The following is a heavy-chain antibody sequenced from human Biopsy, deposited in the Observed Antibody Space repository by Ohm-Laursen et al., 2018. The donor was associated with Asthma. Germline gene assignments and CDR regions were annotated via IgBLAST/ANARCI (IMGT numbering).Heavy chain of an antibody. D-gene: IGHD2-2*01. CDR1: GGTFNTYV. Sequence: ASVKVSCKSLGGTFNTYVIGWVRQAPGQGLEWMGGINSVFGTTTYPQKFQDRVTITTDDSTSTVYMELSSLRSEDTAVYYCARKAGPCISRTCYSLDFWGQGTLVTVSS. CDR3: ARKAGPCISRTCYSLDF. CDR2: INSVFGTT. J-gene: IGHJ4*02. V-gene: IGHV1-69*05.